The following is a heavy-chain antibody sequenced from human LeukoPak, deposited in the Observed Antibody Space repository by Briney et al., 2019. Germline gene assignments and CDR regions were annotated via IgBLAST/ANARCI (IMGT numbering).Heavy chain of an antibody. CDR2: ISSSGDTR. V-gene: IGHV3-48*03. CDR1: GFTFSSYE. Sequence: GGSLRLSCAASGFTFSSYEMHWVRQAPGKGLEWISYISSSGDTRYYAAFVKGRFTISRDNAKNSLYLQMNSLRAEHTAVYYCAREAAYYFDYWGQGTLVTVSS. CDR3: AREAAYYFDY. J-gene: IGHJ4*02. D-gene: IGHD6-25*01.